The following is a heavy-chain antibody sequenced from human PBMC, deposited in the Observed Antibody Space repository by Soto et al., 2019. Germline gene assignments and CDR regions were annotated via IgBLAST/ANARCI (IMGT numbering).Heavy chain of an antibody. CDR2: IYYSGST. Sequence: ASETLSLTCTVSGGSVSSGSYYWSWIRQPPGKGLEWIGYIYYSGSTNYNPSLKSRVTISVDTSKNQFSLKLSSVTAADTAVYYCARESRLARYYDSSGYLRSVAFDIWGQGTMVTVSS. D-gene: IGHD3-22*01. J-gene: IGHJ3*02. CDR3: ARESRLARYYDSSGYLRSVAFDI. V-gene: IGHV4-61*01. CDR1: GGSVSSGSYY.